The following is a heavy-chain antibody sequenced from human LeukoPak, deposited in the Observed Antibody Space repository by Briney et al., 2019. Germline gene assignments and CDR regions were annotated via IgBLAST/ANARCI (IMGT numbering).Heavy chain of an antibody. V-gene: IGHV1-18*01. CDR2: ISAYNGNT. D-gene: IGHD3-16*02. J-gene: IGHJ4*02. CDR1: GYTFTSYG. Sequence: ASVKVSCKASGYTFTSYGISWVRQAPRQGLEWMGWISAYNGNTNYAQKLQGRVTMTTDTSTSTAYMELRSLRSDDTAVYYCARLYYDYVWGSYRYTSFGFFDYWGQGTLVTVSS. CDR3: ARLYYDYVWGSYRYTSFGFFDY.